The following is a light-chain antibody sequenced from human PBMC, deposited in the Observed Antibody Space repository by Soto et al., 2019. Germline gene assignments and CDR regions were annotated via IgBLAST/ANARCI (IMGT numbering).Light chain of an antibody. J-gene: IGKJ4*01. CDR1: QSVSSNY. Sequence: EIVLTQSPGTLSLSPGERATLSCRASQSVSSNYLAWYQQKPGQAPKDLIYRASSRATGIPDRFSGSGSGTDFTLTISRREPEDFAVYYCQQYGSSPLTFGGRTKVEIK. V-gene: IGKV3-20*01. CDR3: QQYGSSPLT. CDR2: RAS.